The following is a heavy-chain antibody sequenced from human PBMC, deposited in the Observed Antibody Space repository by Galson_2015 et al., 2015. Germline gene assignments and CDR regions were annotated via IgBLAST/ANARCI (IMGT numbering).Heavy chain of an antibody. Sequence: SLRLSCAASGFTFSSYAMSWVRQAPGKGLEWVANIKQDGSEKYYVDSVKGRFTISRDNAKNSLYLQMNSLRAEDTAVYYCARESYSYGYWVDYWGQGTLVTVSS. CDR1: GFTFSSYA. CDR2: IKQDGSEK. CDR3: ARESYSYGYWVDY. J-gene: IGHJ4*02. V-gene: IGHV3-7*01. D-gene: IGHD5-18*01.